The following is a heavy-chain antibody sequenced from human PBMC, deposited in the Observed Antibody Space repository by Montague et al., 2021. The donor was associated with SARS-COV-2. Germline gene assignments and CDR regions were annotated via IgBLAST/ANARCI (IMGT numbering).Heavy chain of an antibody. V-gene: IGHV2-70*20. CDR1: GFSLSTSGMG. Sequence: PALVKPTQTLTLTCTFSGFSLSTSGMGVSWVRQPPGKALEWLALIDRDDEYYNTSLKTRLTISKDTSKNQVVLTLTNMDPVDTATYFCARSIGWRSRVVFDPWGQGTLVTVSS. CDR3: ARSIGWRSRVVFDP. J-gene: IGHJ5*02. CDR2: IDRDDE. D-gene: IGHD6-13*01.